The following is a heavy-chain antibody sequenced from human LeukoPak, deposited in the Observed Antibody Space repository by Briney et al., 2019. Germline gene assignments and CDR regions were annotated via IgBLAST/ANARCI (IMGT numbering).Heavy chain of an antibody. J-gene: IGHJ4*02. D-gene: IGHD6-13*01. CDR2: INPNSGGT. CDR3: AREVAAANY. V-gene: IGHV1-2*02. CDR1: GYTFTSYD. Sequence: ASVKVSCKASGYTFTSYDINWVRQTTGQGLEWMGWINPNSGGTNYAQKFQGRVTMTRDTSISTAYMELSRLRSDDTAVYYCAREVAAANYWGQGTLVTVSS.